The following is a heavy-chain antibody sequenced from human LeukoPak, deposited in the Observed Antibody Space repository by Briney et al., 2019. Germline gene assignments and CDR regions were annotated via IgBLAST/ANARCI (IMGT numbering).Heavy chain of an antibody. CDR2: INHSGST. J-gene: IGHJ4*02. V-gene: IGHV4-39*07. D-gene: IGHD6-13*01. CDR1: CGSISSSSYY. Sequence: SETLSPTCTVSCGSISSSSYYWGWIRQPPGKGLEWIGEINHSGSTNYNPSLKSRVTISVDTSKNRISLKLNSVTAADTAVYYCARGGGAAGGYYFDYWGQGTLVTVSS. CDR3: ARGGGAAGGYYFDY.